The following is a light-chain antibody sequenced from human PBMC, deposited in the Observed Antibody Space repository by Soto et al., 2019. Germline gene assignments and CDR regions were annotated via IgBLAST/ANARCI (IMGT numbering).Light chain of an antibody. J-gene: IGKJ4*01. CDR3: PQRSNWPPA. CDR1: QSISTY. V-gene: IGKV3-11*01. CDR2: DAS. Sequence: IVLTQSPATLSLSPGERATLSCRAGQSISTYLAWYQQKSGQAPRLLIYDASNRATGTPARFSGSGSGTDFTLTISSLEPEDSAVYYCPQRSNWPPAFGGGTKVDI.